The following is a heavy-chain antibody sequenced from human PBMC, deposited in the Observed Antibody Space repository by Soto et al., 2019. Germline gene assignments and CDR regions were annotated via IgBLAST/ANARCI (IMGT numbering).Heavy chain of an antibody. CDR3: ARHRLIFGVATSDYWYFDL. CDR1: GGSISSYY. D-gene: IGHD3-3*01. J-gene: IGHJ2*01. Sequence: QVQLQESGPGLVKPSETLSLTCTVSGGSISSYYWSWIRQPPGKGLEWMGYIYYSGSTNYNPSLKSRVTISVDTSKNQFSLKLSSVTAADTAVYYCARHRLIFGVATSDYWYFDLWGRGTLVTVSS. V-gene: IGHV4-59*08. CDR2: IYYSGST.